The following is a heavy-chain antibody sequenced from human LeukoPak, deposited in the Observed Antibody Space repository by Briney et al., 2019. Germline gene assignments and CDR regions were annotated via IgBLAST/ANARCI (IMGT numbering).Heavy chain of an antibody. D-gene: IGHD1-26*01. CDR2: ISSSGATI. J-gene: IGHJ4*02. CDR1: GFSFSVYE. Sequence: PGGSLRLSCAASGFSFSVYEMHWVRQAPGKGLEWISDISSSGATIYYADSVKGRFTISRDNAKNSLYLQMNSLRAEDTAVYYCAREAKVGGALQYWGQGILVTVSS. V-gene: IGHV3-48*03. CDR3: AREAKVGGALQY.